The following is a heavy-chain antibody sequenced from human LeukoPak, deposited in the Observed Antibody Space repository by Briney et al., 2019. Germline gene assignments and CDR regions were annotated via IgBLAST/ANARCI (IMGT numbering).Heavy chain of an antibody. D-gene: IGHD2-15*01. J-gene: IGHJ4*02. V-gene: IGHV1-69*06. CDR3: ARAGDQYCSGGRCPMGY. CDR2: IIPIFGTA. CDR1: GGTFSMYA. Sequence: SVKVSCKASGGTFSMYAISWVRQAPGQGLEWMGRIIPIFGTANYAQKFQGRVTITADKSTSTAYMELSSLRSEDTAVYYCARAGDQYCSGGRCPMGYWGQGTLVTVSS.